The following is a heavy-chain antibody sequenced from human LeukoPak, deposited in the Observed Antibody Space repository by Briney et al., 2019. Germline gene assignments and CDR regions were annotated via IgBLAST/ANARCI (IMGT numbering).Heavy chain of an antibody. CDR3: AKYETIVPTLIDY. CDR1: GFTFSSYG. J-gene: IGHJ4*02. Sequence: PGGSLGLSCAASGFTFSSYGMSWVRQAPGKGLEWVSAISGSGGSTHYGDSVKGRFTISRDNSKSTLYLQMDSLRAEDTALYYCAKYETIVPTLIDYWGQGTLVTVSS. CDR2: ISGSGGST. D-gene: IGHD1-26*01. V-gene: IGHV3-23*01.